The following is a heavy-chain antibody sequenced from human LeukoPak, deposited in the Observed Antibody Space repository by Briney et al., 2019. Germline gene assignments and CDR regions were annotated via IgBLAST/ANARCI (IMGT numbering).Heavy chain of an antibody. J-gene: IGHJ4*02. CDR1: GGSFSGYY. CDR3: AREYGHYFDY. V-gene: IGHV4-34*01. D-gene: IGHD4-17*01. Sequence: SETLSLTCAVYGGSFSGYYWSWIRQPPGKGLEWIGEINHSGSTNYNPSLKSRVTISVDTSKNQFSLKLSSVTAADTAVYYCAREYGHYFDYWGQGTLVTVSS. CDR2: INHSGST.